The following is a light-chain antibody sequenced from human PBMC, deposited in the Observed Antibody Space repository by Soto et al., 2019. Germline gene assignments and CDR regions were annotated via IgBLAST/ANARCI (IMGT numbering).Light chain of an antibody. Sequence: DIVLTQSPGTLSLSPGERAILSCRASQSVSTYLAWYQQKPGQAPRLLIFDASNRATGIPARFSGSGSGTQFTLTINSLEPEDSAVYYCQQRITWPRTFGGGTKVDIK. V-gene: IGKV3-11*01. CDR1: QSVSTY. CDR3: QQRITWPRT. J-gene: IGKJ4*01. CDR2: DAS.